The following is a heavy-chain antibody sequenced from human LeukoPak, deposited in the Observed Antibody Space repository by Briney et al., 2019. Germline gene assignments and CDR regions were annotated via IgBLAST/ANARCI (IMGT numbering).Heavy chain of an antibody. Sequence: ASVKVSCKASGYTFTSYAMNWVRQAPGQGLEWMGWINTNTGNPTYAQGFTGRFVFSLDTSVSTAYLQISSLKAEDTAVYYCAREIGYYDFWSGPPAVFAPRGQGTLVTVSS. D-gene: IGHD3-3*01. CDR1: GYTFTSYA. CDR2: INTNTGNP. CDR3: AREIGYYDFWSGPPAVFAP. V-gene: IGHV7-4-1*02. J-gene: IGHJ5*02.